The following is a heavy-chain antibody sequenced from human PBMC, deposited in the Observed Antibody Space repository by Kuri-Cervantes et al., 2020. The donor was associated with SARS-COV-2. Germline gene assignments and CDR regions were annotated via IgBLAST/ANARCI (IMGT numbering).Heavy chain of an antibody. V-gene: IGHV3-9*01. CDR2: ISWNSGSI. J-gene: IGHJ2*01. CDR3: AKESWYEDSRLGYFDL. D-gene: IGHD2-15*01. CDR1: GFTFDDYA. Sequence: GGSLRLSCAASGFTFDDYAMHWVRQAPRKGLEWVSGISWNSGSIGYADSVKGRFTISRDNAKNSLYLQMNSLRAEDTALYYCAKESWYEDSRLGYFDLWGRGTLVTVSS.